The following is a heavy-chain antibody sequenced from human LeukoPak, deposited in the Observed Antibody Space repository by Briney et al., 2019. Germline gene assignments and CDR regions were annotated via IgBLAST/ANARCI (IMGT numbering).Heavy chain of an antibody. CDR3: ARAGGNLAAFDI. CDR2: IYTTGST. CDR1: GGSISSYY. V-gene: IGHV4-4*07. D-gene: IGHD4-23*01. Sequence: PSETLSLTCTVSGGSISSYYWSWIRQPAGKGLEWIGHIYTTGSTNCNPSLKSRVTISVDTSKNQFSLKLSSVTAADTAVYYCARAGGNLAAFDIWGQGTMVTVSS. J-gene: IGHJ3*02.